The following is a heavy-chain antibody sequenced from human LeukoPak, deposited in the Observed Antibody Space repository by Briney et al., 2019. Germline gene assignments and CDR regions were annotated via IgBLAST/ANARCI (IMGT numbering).Heavy chain of an antibody. CDR1: GFTFRSYA. Sequence: GGSLRLSCAASGFTFRSYAMRWVRQAPGEGLEWVSAISGSGGKTNYADSVKGRFTISRDNSKNTLYLQMNSLRAEDTAVYCVAKPKHGIAAAAFYFWGEGSQVT. CDR3: AKPKHGIAAAAFYF. CDR2: ISGSGGKT. J-gene: IGHJ4*02. V-gene: IGHV3-23*01. D-gene: IGHD6-13*01.